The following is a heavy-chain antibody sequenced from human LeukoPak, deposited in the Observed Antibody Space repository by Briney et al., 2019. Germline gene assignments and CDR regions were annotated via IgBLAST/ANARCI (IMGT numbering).Heavy chain of an antibody. D-gene: IGHD3-22*01. J-gene: IGHJ4*02. Sequence: PGGSLRLSCAASGFTFSSYSMNWVRQAPGKGLVWVSRINSDGSSTSYADSVKGRFTIPRDNAKNTLYLQINILRADDTAVHYCARGTDYYDSSLDYWGQGTLVTVSS. CDR1: GFTFSSYS. V-gene: IGHV3-74*01. CDR2: INSDGSST. CDR3: ARGTDYYDSSLDY.